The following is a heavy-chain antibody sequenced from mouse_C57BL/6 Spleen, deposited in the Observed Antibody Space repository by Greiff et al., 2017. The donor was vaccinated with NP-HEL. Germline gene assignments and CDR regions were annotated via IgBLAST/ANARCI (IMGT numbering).Heavy chain of an antibody. J-gene: IGHJ2*01. D-gene: IGHD3-1*01. CDR1: GYSFTNYL. V-gene: IGHV1-54*01. CDR3: ARGEGGLYYFDY. CDR2: INPGSGGT. Sequence: LVESGAELVRPGTSVKVSCKASGYSFTNYLIEWVKQRPGQGLEWIGVINPGSGGTNYNEKFKGKATLTADKSSSTAYMQLSSLTSEDSAVYFCARGEGGLYYFDYWGQGTTLTVSS.